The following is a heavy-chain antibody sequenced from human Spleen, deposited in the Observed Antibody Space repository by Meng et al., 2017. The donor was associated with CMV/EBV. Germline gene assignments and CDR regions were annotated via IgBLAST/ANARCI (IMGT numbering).Heavy chain of an antibody. Sequence: ASVKVSCKASGYTFTSNAMNWVRQAPGQGLEWMEWINTNTGYPTYAQGFTGRYVFSLDTSVSTAYLQICSLKAEDTAVYFCARDHPTIAGPYWGQGTLVTVSS. CDR1: GYTFTSNA. D-gene: IGHD6-13*01. CDR3: ARDHPTIAGPY. V-gene: IGHV7-4-1*01. CDR2: INTNTGYP. J-gene: IGHJ4*02.